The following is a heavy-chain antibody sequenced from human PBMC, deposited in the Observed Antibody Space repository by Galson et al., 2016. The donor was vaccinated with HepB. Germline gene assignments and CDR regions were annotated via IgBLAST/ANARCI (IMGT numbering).Heavy chain of an antibody. CDR1: GYTLTELS. CDR3: AVVMVDFELDAFDF. J-gene: IGHJ3*01. Sequence: SVKVSCKVSGYTLTELSMHWVRQAPRKGLEWMGGFDPEDGERMYAEKFQGRVTMTEDTSTDTAYMDLSSLRSEDTAVYYCAVVMVDFELDAFDFWGQGTMVTVSS. V-gene: IGHV1-24*01. D-gene: IGHD2-15*01. CDR2: FDPEDGER.